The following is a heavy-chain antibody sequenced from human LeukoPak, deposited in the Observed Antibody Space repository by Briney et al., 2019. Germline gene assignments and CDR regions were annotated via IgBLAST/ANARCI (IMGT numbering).Heavy chain of an antibody. CDR1: GLTASHNVNNA. D-gene: IGHD2-21*01. J-gene: IGHJ6*02. V-gene: IGHV3-23*01. CDR3: AKAPVWNYYYGLDV. Sequence: GGSLRLSCATSGLTASHNVNNAMSWVRHAPGKGLEWVSGITTSGSTYYADSVKGRFTISRENSNNTLYLHMDSLRAEDTAVYYCAKAPVWNYYYGLDVWGQGTTVTVSS. CDR2: ITTSGST.